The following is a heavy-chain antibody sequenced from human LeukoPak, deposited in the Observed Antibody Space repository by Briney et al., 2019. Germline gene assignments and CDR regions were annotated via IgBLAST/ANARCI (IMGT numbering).Heavy chain of an antibody. CDR1: GGTFSSYA. V-gene: IGHV1-2*04. Sequence: GASVKVSCKASGGTFSSYAISWVRQAPGQGLEWMGWINPNSGGTNYEQKLQGWVTMTRDTSISTAYMELSRLRSDDTAVYYCARGSRIAAAVPEALQIWGQGTIVTVSS. D-gene: IGHD6-13*01. J-gene: IGHJ3*02. CDR2: INPNSGGT. CDR3: ARGSRIAAAVPEALQI.